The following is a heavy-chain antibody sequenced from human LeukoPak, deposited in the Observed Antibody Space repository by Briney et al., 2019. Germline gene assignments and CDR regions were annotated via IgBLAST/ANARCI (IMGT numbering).Heavy chain of an antibody. CDR2: LNSDGSST. Sequence: GGSLRLSCAASGFTFSSFWMHWVRHAPGKGLVWVSRLNSDGSSTYYADSVKGRFTISRDNAKNTLFLQMNSLRAEDTAVYYCARAVADTRNAFDIWGQGTMVTVSS. CDR3: ARAVADTRNAFDI. D-gene: IGHD6-19*01. CDR1: GFTFSSFW. J-gene: IGHJ3*02. V-gene: IGHV3-74*01.